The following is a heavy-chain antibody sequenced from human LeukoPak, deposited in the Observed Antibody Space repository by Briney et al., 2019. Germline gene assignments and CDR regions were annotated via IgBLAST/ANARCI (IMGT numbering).Heavy chain of an antibody. CDR1: GYTFTTLD. J-gene: IGHJ4*02. D-gene: IGHD6-13*01. CDR3: AKDGRVRSRSYWGYLDH. Sequence: ASVKASCKASGYTFTTLDINWVRQATGQGLEWMGWINPKSGYTGYAQKFQGRVTITRDTSISTAYMELSSLRSEDTAVYYCAKDGRVRSRSYWGYLDHWGQGTLVTVSS. CDR2: INPKSGYT. V-gene: IGHV1-8*03.